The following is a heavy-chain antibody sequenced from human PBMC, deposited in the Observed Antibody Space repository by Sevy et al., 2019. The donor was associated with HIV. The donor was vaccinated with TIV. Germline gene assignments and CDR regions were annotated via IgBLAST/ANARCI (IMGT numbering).Heavy chain of an antibody. CDR2: ISSTSSYI. CDR1: GFTFNLYS. J-gene: IGHJ3*02. V-gene: IGHV3-21*01. Sequence: GGSLRLSCAASGFTFNLYSMNYVRQVPGRGLEWVSSISSTSSYIFYGASVKGRFTISRDNTKNSLYLQMNSLRAEDTAVYYCARGAGDPVGALDIWGQGTMVTV. D-gene: IGHD4-17*01. CDR3: ARGAGDPVGALDI.